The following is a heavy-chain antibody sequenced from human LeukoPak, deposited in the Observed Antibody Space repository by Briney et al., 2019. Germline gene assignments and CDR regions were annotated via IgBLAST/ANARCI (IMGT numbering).Heavy chain of an antibody. D-gene: IGHD5-18*01. CDR1: GRSISSHY. J-gene: IGHJ4*02. V-gene: IGHV4-59*11. CDR3: ATIKRGNIFGFFDF. Sequence: SETLSLTCTVSGRSISSHYWIWLRQPPGKGLEWIGYVLDNVRTKDNPSLNSRFTLSADTSKNQFYLRLTSVTAADKAVYYCATIKRGNIFGFFDFWGQGILVTVSS. CDR2: VLDNVRT.